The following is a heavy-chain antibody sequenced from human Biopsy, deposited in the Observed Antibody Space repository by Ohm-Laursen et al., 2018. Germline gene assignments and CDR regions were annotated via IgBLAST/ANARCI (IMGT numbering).Heavy chain of an antibody. D-gene: IGHD2-2*01. CDR2: INHSGRT. V-gene: IGHV4-34*01. J-gene: IGHJ6*02. CDR3: VRDHKYQLVNAFYYYSYGLDV. CDR1: GGSFSGYY. Sequence: TLSLTCAVYGGSFSGYYWNWIRQPPGKGLEWIGEINHSGRTNCSPSLKRRVTVSVDTSKNQFSLKLSSMTAADTAVYYCVRDHKYQLVNAFYYYSYGLDVWGQGTTVTVSS.